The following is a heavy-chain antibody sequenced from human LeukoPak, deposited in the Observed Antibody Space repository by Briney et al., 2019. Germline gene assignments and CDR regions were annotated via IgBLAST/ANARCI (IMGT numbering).Heavy chain of an antibody. CDR2: ISYDGSNK. CDR1: GFTFSSYG. V-gene: IGHV3-30*18. D-gene: IGHD3-22*01. CDR3: AKDHSTMIVVVITLGY. J-gene: IGHJ4*02. Sequence: PGGSLRLSCAASGFTFSSYGMHWVRQAPGKGLEWVAVISYDGSNKYYADSVKGRFTISRDNSKNTLYLQMNSLRAEDTAVYYCAKDHSTMIVVVITLGYWGQGTLVTVSS.